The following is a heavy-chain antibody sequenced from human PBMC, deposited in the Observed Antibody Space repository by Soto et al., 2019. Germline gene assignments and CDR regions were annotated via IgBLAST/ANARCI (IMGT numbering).Heavy chain of an antibody. CDR2: IDMDGSGT. D-gene: IGHD3-10*01. CDR1: GFTFSADW. J-gene: IGHJ4*02. Sequence: EVQLVESGGGLVQPGGSLRVSCAASGFTFSADWMHWVRQAPGKGLVWISRIDMDGSGTSYADSVKGRFTISRDNAENTLYLQMNSLGAEDTAVYYCARHRPGSQHYFDSWGQGILVTVSS. CDR3: ARHRPGSQHYFDS. V-gene: IGHV3-74*01.